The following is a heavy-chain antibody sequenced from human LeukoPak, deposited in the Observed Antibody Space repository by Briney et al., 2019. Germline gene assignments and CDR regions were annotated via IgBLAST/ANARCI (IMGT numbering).Heavy chain of an antibody. D-gene: IGHD3-16*01. Sequence: GGSLRLSCAASGFTFSSYEMNWVRQAPGKGLEWVSYISSSGSTIYYADSVKGRFTISRDNAKNSLYLQMNSLRAEDTAVYYCARQGPDFGGSYYFDYWGQGTLVTVSS. V-gene: IGHV3-48*03. CDR3: ARQGPDFGGSYYFDY. J-gene: IGHJ4*02. CDR1: GFTFSSYE. CDR2: ISSSGSTI.